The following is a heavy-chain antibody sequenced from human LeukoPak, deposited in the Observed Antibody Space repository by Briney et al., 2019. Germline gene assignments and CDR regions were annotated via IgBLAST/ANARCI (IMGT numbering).Heavy chain of an antibody. CDR1: GYTFTSYG. J-gene: IGHJ4*02. Sequence: ASVTVSCKASGYTFTSYGISWVRQAHGQGLEWMGWISAYNGDTNYAQKLQGRVTMTTDTSTSTAYMELRSLRSDDTAVYYCARAYSSGWHGSDYWGQGTLVTVSS. V-gene: IGHV1-18*01. CDR3: ARAYSSGWHGSDY. D-gene: IGHD6-19*01. CDR2: ISAYNGDT.